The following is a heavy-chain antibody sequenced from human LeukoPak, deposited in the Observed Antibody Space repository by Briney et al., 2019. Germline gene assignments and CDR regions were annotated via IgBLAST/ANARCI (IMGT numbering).Heavy chain of an antibody. V-gene: IGHV1-18*01. CDR2: IIPYNGNT. CDR3: VRERRYCDGMRCRGENWFDP. Sequence: ASVTVSCTASNYTFVIYGISWVRQAPGQGLEWMWWIIPYNGNTDYAQKFQGRVTMTADTSTSTAYMELRSLKSDDTALYYCVRERRYCDGMRCRGENWFDPWGQGTLVAVFS. D-gene: IGHD2-21*01. J-gene: IGHJ5*02. CDR1: NYTFVIYG.